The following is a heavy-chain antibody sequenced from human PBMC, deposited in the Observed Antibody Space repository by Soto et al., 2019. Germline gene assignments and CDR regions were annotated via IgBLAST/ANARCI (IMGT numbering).Heavy chain of an antibody. CDR2: INHSGST. J-gene: IGHJ4*02. CDR3: ARGLGPIIDC. Sequence: PSETLSLTCAVYGGSFSGYYWSWIRQPPGKGLEWIGEINHSGSTNYNPSLKSRVTISVDTSKNQFSLKLSSVTAADTAVYYCARGLGPIIDCWGQGTLVTVSS. D-gene: IGHD5-12*01. CDR1: GGSFSGYY. V-gene: IGHV4-34*01.